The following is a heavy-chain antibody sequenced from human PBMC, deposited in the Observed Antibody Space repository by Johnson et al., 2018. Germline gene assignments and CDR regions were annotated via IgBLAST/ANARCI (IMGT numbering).Heavy chain of an antibody. Sequence: QVQLVQSGAEVKKPGSSVKVSCKASGGTFSNYAISWVRQAPGQGLEWMGGIIPIFGTTNYAQKFQGTVTITADESTSTAYMELSSLRSEDTAVYYCARGSLVVAATSYYYGMDVWGQGTTVTVSS. CDR3: ARGSLVVAATSYYYGMDV. CDR2: IIPIFGTT. V-gene: IGHV1-69*01. J-gene: IGHJ6*02. D-gene: IGHD2-15*01. CDR1: GGTFSNYA.